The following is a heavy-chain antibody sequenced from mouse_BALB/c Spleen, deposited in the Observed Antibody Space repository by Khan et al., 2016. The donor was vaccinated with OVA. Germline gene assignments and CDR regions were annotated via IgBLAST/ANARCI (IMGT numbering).Heavy chain of an antibody. D-gene: IGHD2-1*01. V-gene: IGHV1S81*02. CDR1: GYTLTSYW. J-gene: IGHJ2*01. Sequence: QVQLQQPGAELVNPGASVNLSCKASGYTLTSYWMHWVKQRPGQGLEWIGEINPSNGRTNYNEKFKSKATLTVDKSSSTAYMQLSSPTSEDSAVNYWARLLINFDYWGQGTTLTVSS. CDR2: INPSNGRT. CDR3: ARLLINFDY.